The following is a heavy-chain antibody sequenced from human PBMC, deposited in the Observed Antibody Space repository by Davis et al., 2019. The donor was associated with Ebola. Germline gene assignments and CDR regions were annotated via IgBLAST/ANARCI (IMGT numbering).Heavy chain of an antibody. Sequence: GESLKISCAASGFTFSSYGMHWVRQAPGKGLEWVAVIWYDGSNKYYADSVKGRFTISRDNSKNTLYLQMNSLRAEDTAVYYCARDGPDSMITFGGVIANYGMDVWGKGTTVTVSS. D-gene: IGHD3-16*02. V-gene: IGHV3-33*01. CDR3: ARDGPDSMITFGGVIANYGMDV. CDR2: IWYDGSNK. CDR1: GFTFSSYG. J-gene: IGHJ6*04.